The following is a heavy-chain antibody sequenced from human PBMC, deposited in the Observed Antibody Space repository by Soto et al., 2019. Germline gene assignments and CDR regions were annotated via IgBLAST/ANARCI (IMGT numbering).Heavy chain of an antibody. CDR2: IDWDDDK. CDR3: ARMPLSPTGGLYY. Sequence: SGPTLVNPTQTLTLTCTFSGFSLSTHGMRVTWIRQPPGKALEWLARIDWDDDKFCSTSLRTRLTVSKDTSKNQVALTMTHMDPVDTATYYRARMPLSPTGGLYYWGQGPQLTVPQ. D-gene: IGHD2-8*01. CDR1: GFSLSTHGMR. V-gene: IGHV2-70*04. J-gene: IGHJ4*02.